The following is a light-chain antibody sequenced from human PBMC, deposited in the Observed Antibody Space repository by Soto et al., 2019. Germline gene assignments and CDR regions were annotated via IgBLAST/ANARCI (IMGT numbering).Light chain of an antibody. CDR2: EVS. V-gene: IGLV2-23*02. Sequence: QSVLTQPASVSGSPGQSITISCTGTSSDVGSYNLVSWYQQHPGKAPKLMIYEVSKRPSGVSNRFSGSKSDNTASLTISGLQAEDEADYYCCSYAGSSTLGVFGGGTKVTVL. CDR3: CSYAGSSTLGV. J-gene: IGLJ2*01. CDR1: SSDVGSYNL.